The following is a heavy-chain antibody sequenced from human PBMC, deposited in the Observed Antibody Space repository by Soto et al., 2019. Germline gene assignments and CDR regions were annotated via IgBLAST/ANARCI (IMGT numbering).Heavy chain of an antibody. D-gene: IGHD3-3*01. CDR3: ARLKATIFGVVITHYFAY. CDR1: GGSISSGGYY. Sequence: SETLSLTCTVSGGSISSGGYYWSWIRQHPGKGLEWIGYIYYSGSTYYNPSLKSRVTISVDTSKNQFSLKLSSVTAADTAVYYCARLKATIFGVVITHYFAYWGQGTLVTVSS. J-gene: IGHJ4*02. CDR2: IYYSGST. V-gene: IGHV4-31*03.